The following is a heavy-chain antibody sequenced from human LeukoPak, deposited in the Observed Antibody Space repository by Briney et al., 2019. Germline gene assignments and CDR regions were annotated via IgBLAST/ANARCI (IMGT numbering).Heavy chain of an antibody. CDR1: GFTFSSYS. V-gene: IGHV3-21*04. D-gene: IGHD3-10*01. J-gene: IGHJ3*02. CDR3: AKDISGGYYGSGYGI. Sequence: PGGSLRLSCAASGFTFSSYSMNWVRQAPGKGLEWVSSISSSSSYIYYADSVKGRFTISRDNAKNSLYLQMNSLRAEDTALYYCAKDISGGYYGSGYGIWGQGTMVTVSS. CDR2: ISSSSSYI.